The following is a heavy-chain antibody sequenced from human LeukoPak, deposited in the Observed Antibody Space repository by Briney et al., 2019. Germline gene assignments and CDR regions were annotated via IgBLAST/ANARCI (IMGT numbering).Heavy chain of an antibody. CDR3: ARKGRIYGDYDY. J-gene: IGHJ4*02. CDR2: INPISGGT. D-gene: IGHD4-17*01. Sequence: ASVKVSCKASGYTFPDYYIHWVRQAPGQGLEWIGFINPISGGTHYAQNFQGRVTVTRDTSISTVYLEMIRLRSDDTAVYYCARKGRIYGDYDYWGRGTLVTVSS. V-gene: IGHV1-2*02. CDR1: GYTFPDYY.